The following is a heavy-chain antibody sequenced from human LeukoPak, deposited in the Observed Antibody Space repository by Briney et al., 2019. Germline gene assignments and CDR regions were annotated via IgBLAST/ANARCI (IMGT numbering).Heavy chain of an antibody. Sequence: GESLKISCKGSGYSFTSYWIGWVRQMPGKGLEWMGIIYPGDSDTRYSPSFQGQVTISADKSISTAYLQWSSLKASDTAMYYCASPSDYYDSSGYYDHAFDIWGQGTMVTVSP. CDR2: IYPGDSDT. J-gene: IGHJ3*02. CDR3: ASPSDYYDSSGYYDHAFDI. V-gene: IGHV5-51*01. D-gene: IGHD3-22*01. CDR1: GYSFTSYW.